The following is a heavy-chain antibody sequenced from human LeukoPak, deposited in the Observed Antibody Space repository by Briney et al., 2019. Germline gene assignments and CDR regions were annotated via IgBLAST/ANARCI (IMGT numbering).Heavy chain of an antibody. Sequence: GGSLRLSCAASGFTFSTYDTHWARQAPGKGLEWVAVISYDGSYKYYADSVKGRFSISRDNFKNTLYLQMNSLRAEDTALYYCAKGTTTPTTGTLEKDAFDIWGQGTMVTVSS. D-gene: IGHD1-1*01. CDR1: GFTFSTYD. CDR3: AKGTTTPTTGTLEKDAFDI. J-gene: IGHJ3*02. CDR2: ISYDGSYK. V-gene: IGHV3-30*18.